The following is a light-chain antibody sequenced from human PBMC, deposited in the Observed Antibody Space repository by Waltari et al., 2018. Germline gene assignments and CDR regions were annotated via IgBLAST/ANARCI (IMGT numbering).Light chain of an antibody. CDR2: DAS. J-gene: IGKJ2*01. Sequence: DIQMTQSPSSLSASVGDRVTITCRASQSITSYLNWYQRKPGTAPNLLIYDASSLQRGVPSRFSGSGSGTDFTLTISSLQPEDFATYYCQQSFSTPNTFGQGTKLEIK. V-gene: IGKV1-39*01. CDR1: QSITSY. CDR3: QQSFSTPNT.